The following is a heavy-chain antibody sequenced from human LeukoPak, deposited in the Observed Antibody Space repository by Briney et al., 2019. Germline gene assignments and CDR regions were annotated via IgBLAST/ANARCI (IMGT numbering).Heavy chain of an antibody. V-gene: IGHV4-34*01. CDR3: VKHSSFPGYFQH. CDR2: INYSGST. Sequence: SETLSLTCAVYGGSFSGYYGSWIRQPPGKGLEWIGEINYSGSTNYNPSLKSRVTISVDTSKNQFSLRLSYVTAADTAVYYCVKHSSFPGYFQHWGQGTLVTVSS. J-gene: IGHJ1*01. D-gene: IGHD2-15*01. CDR1: GGSFSGYY.